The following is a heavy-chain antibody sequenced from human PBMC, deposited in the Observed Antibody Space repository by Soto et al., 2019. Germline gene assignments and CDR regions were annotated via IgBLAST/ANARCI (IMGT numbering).Heavy chain of an antibody. V-gene: IGHV3-30*18. J-gene: IGHJ4*02. Sequence: GGSLRLSCAAPGFTFSSYGMHWVRQAPGKGLEWVTGILYDGSDKYYADSVKGRFTISRENSKNTLYLQMNSLRTEDSAVYYCAKAGGGFGDFVRHWGQGTPVTVSS. CDR2: ILYDGSDK. CDR1: GFTFSSYG. CDR3: AKAGGGFGDFVRH. D-gene: IGHD3-10*01.